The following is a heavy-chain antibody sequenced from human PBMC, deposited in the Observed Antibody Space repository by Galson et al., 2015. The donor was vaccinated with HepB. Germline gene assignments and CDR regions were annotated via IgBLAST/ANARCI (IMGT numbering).Heavy chain of an antibody. V-gene: IGHV3-7*03. D-gene: IGHD3-10*01. CDR1: GFTFSSYW. CDR2: INQDGSSK. Sequence: SLRLSCAASGFTFSSYWMNWVRQAPGKGLEWVAHINQDGSSKYYVGSVRGRFSLSRDNAKDSVYLQLDSLRADDTAVYYCARRISLVRGIITKPDYYYGMDVWGQGTTVTVAS. J-gene: IGHJ6*02. CDR3: ARRISLVRGIITKPDYYYGMDV.